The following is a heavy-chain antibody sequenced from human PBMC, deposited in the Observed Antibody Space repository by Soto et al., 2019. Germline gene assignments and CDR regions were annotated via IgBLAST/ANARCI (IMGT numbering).Heavy chain of an antibody. CDR1: GYTFTSYG. Sequence: QVQLVQSGAEVKKPGASVKVSCKASGYTFTSYGISWVRQAPGQGLEWMGWISAYNGNTNYAQKLQGRVTMTTDTATSTAYMELRSLRSDDTAVYYCARAASQYCSGGSCYSSAFDIWGQGTMVTVSS. CDR2: ISAYNGNT. CDR3: ARAASQYCSGGSCYSSAFDI. J-gene: IGHJ3*02. D-gene: IGHD2-15*01. V-gene: IGHV1-18*04.